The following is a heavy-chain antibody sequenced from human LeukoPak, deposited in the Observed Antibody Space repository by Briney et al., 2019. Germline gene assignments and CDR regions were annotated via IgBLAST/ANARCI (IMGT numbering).Heavy chain of an antibody. D-gene: IGHD4-17*01. Sequence: GGSLRLSCAASGFTFTSVWMHWFRQAPGKGLVWVSRISTDGAITGYADSVKGRFTIPRDNAKNTLYLQMNSLRAEDTAVYYCARDRTTVTLFDYWGQGAPVTVSS. CDR1: GFTFTSVW. CDR2: ISTDGAIT. CDR3: ARDRTTVTLFDY. V-gene: IGHV3-74*01. J-gene: IGHJ4*02.